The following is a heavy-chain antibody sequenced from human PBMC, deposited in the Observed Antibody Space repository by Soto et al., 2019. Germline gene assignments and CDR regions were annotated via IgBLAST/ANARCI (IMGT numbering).Heavy chain of an antibody. CDR3: ARRRGESYYGLDY. Sequence: QVQLLQSGAEVKKPGASVKISCKASGYNFNNYEINWVRQAPAQGLEWMGWMKGYSGNPLYAQNFPGRTPPTRGTPTNTALLELTSLAYEDTAIYFCARRRGESYYGLDYWGQGTLVTVSS. CDR2: MKGYSGNP. D-gene: IGHD1-26*01. V-gene: IGHV1-8*01. CDR1: GYNFNNYE. J-gene: IGHJ4*02.